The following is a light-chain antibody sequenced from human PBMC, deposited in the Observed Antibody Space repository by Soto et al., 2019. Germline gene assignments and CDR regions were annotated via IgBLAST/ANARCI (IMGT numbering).Light chain of an antibody. CDR3: QQHGNSPPES. CDR1: QSVSSNY. V-gene: IGKV3-20*01. CDR2: GAS. J-gene: IGKJ5*01. Sequence: ETVLTQSPGTLSLSPGERATLSCRASQSVSSNYLAWYQQKPGQAPRLLIYGASSRATGIPDRFSSSGSGTDFTLTISRLEPEDFAVYYCQQHGNSPPESFGQGTRLEIK.